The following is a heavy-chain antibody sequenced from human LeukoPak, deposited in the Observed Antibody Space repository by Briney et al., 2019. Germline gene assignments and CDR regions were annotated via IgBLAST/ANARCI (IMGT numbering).Heavy chain of an antibody. CDR2: IYHSGST. D-gene: IGHD1-26*01. CDR3: ARSELGN. CDR1: GAIINSGDYS. Sequence: SETLSLTCTVSGAIINSGDYSWSWIRQPPGKGLEWIGYIYHSGSTYYNPSLKSRVTISVDRSKNQFSLKLSSVTAADTAVYYCARSELGNWGQGTLVTVSS. V-gene: IGHV4-30-2*01. J-gene: IGHJ4*02.